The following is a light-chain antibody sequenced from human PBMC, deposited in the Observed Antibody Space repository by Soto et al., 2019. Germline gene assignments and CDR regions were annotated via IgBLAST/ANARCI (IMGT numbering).Light chain of an antibody. Sequence: IRMTQPPSSLSASTGDRVTITCRASQGINRWLAWYQQKLGKAPKLLIFDASSLQSGVPSRFSGSGSGTDFTLTISSLQPEDFATYYCQQANSFPLTFGGGTKVDIK. V-gene: IGKV1D-12*01. CDR1: QGINRW. CDR3: QQANSFPLT. J-gene: IGKJ4*01. CDR2: DAS.